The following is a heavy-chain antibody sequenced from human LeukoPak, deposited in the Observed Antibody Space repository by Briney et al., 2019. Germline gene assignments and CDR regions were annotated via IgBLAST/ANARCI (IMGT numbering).Heavy chain of an antibody. CDR1: GFTFSSYG. D-gene: IGHD3-22*01. CDR3: GRGGSSGYNYNAFDI. J-gene: IGHJ3*02. CDR2: IWYDGSNK. V-gene: IGHV3-33*01. Sequence: SGRSLRLSCAASGFTFSSYGMHWVRQAPGKGLEWVAVIWYDGSNKYYADSVKGRFTISRDNSKNTLYLQMNSLRAEDTAVYYCGRGGSSGYNYNAFDIWGQGTMVTVSS.